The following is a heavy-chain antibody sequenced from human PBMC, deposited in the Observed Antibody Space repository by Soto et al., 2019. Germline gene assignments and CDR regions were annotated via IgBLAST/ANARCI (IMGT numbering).Heavy chain of an antibody. CDR3: ARWARLGAFDI. V-gene: IGHV3-66*01. Sequence: PGGSLGLSCAASGFTVSSNYMSWVRQAPGKGLEWVSIIYSGGSTYYADSVKGRFTISRDNSKNTLYLQMNSLRAEDTAVYYCARWARLGAFDIWGQGTMVTVSS. J-gene: IGHJ3*02. D-gene: IGHD3-22*01. CDR1: GFTVSSNY. CDR2: IYSGGST.